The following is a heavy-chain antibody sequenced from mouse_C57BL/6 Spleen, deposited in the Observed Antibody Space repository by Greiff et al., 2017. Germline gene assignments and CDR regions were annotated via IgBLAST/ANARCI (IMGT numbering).Heavy chain of an antibody. CDR1: GFTFSDYG. Sequence: DVHLVESGGGLVKPGGSLKLSCAASGFTFSDYGMHWVRQAPEKGLEWVAYISSGSSTNYYADTVKGRFTISRDNAKNTLFLQMTSLRSEDTAMYYCARGYFDYWGQGTTLTVSS. J-gene: IGHJ2*01. CDR2: ISSGSSTN. V-gene: IGHV5-17*01. CDR3: ARGYFDY.